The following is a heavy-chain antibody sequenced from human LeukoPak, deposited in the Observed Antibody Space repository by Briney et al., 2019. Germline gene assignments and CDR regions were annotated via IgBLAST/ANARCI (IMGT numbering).Heavy chain of an antibody. Sequence: GGSLRLSCAASGFTFSDYALGWVRQAPGRGLEWVATLSGSGPGTYYSDSVQGRFTISRDNAKNSLYLQMNSLRAEDTAFYYCVKDYSGGFGAFDSWGQGTLVTVSS. J-gene: IGHJ4*02. CDR1: GFTFSDYA. D-gene: IGHD1-26*01. CDR2: LSGSGPGT. CDR3: VKDYSGGFGAFDS. V-gene: IGHV3-23*01.